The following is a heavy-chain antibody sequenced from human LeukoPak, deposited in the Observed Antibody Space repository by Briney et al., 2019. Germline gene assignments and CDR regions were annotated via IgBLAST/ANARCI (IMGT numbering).Heavy chain of an antibody. Sequence: LPGGSLRLSCAASGFTFSSYSMNWVRQAPGKGLEWVSYISSSSSTIYYADSVKGRFTISRDDAKNSLYLQMNSLRDEDTAVYYCAREVIAGATTGFDYWGQGTLVTVSS. D-gene: IGHD1-26*01. V-gene: IGHV3-48*02. CDR2: ISSSSSTI. J-gene: IGHJ4*02. CDR3: AREVIAGATTGFDY. CDR1: GFTFSSYS.